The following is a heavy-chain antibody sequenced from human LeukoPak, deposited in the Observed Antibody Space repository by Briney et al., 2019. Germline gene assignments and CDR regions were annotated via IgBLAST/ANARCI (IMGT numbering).Heavy chain of an antibody. CDR2: INPDAGDT. V-gene: IGHV1-2*06. J-gene: IGHJ3*02. CDR1: GYSFTDYF. D-gene: IGHD6-19*01. CDR3: ARLSTATRHWLAASDI. Sequence: ASVTVSCKASGYSFTDYFLYWVRQAPGQGVEWMGRINPDAGDTNYAQTFQGRITMTRDTSISTAYMELSSLKSDDTAVYYCARLSTATRHWLAASDIWGQGTVVTVSS.